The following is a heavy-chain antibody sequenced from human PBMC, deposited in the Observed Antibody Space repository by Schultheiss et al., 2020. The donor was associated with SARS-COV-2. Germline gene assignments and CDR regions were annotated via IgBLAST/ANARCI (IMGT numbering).Heavy chain of an antibody. J-gene: IGHJ5*02. CDR3: ARSFQLILPRASWFDP. CDR1: GGSFSGYS. D-gene: IGHD3/OR15-3a*01. V-gene: IGHV4-34*01. CDR2: ISHNGST. Sequence: SETLSLTCALYGGSFSGYSWTWIRQPPGKGLEWIGEISHNGSTKYNPSLESRVAISLDTAKNQFSLKLTSVTAADTSLYYCARSFQLILPRASWFDPWGQGTLVTVSS.